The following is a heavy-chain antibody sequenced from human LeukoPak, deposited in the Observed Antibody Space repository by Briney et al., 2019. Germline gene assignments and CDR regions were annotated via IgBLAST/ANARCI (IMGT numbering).Heavy chain of an antibody. CDR3: ARDRTLDYYDSSGPSWFDP. D-gene: IGHD3-22*01. CDR1: GYTFTSYG. J-gene: IGHJ5*02. CDR2: IIPILGIA. Sequence: SVKVSCKASGYTFTSYGISWVRQAPGQGLEWMGRIIPILGIANYAQKFQGRVTITADKSTSTAYMELSSLRSEDTAVYCCARDRTLDYYDSSGPSWFDPWGQGTLVTVSS. V-gene: IGHV1-69*04.